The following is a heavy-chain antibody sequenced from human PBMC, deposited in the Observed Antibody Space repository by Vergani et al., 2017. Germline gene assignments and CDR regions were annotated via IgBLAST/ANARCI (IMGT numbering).Heavy chain of an antibody. CDR2: IYYSGST. CDR1: GGSFSGYY. CDR3: ARRIAARIDY. Sequence: QVQLQQWGAGLLKPSETLSLTCAVYGGSFSGYYWSWIRQHPGKGLEWIGYIYYSGSTYYNPSLKSRVTISVDTSKNQFSLKLSSVTAADTAVYYCARRIAARIDYWGQGTLVTVSS. V-gene: IGHV4-34*01. D-gene: IGHD6-6*01. J-gene: IGHJ4*02.